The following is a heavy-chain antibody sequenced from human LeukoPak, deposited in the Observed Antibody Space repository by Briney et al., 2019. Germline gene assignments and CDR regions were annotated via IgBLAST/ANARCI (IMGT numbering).Heavy chain of an antibody. Sequence: NPSQTLSLTCAVSGGSISSGGYSWSWIRQPPGKGLEWIGYIYHSGSTYYNPSLKSRVTISVDRSKNQFSLKLSSVTAADTAVYYCARDWRDYYGSGTYGMDVWGQGTTVTVSS. D-gene: IGHD3-10*01. V-gene: IGHV4-30-2*01. CDR1: GGSISSGGYS. CDR2: IYHSGST. J-gene: IGHJ6*02. CDR3: ARDWRDYYGSGTYGMDV.